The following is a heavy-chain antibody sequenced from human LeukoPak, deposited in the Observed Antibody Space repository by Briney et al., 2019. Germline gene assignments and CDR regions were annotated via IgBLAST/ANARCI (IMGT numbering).Heavy chain of an antibody. Sequence: GGSLRLSCAVPGFSVGSSGMSWVRQAPGKGLEWISAISLDGETTYYADSVKGRFFISRDSSRNTLYLQLSSLRVEDTAVYYCAQGYLSGWYPNWGQGSLVSVSS. CDR2: ISLDGETT. V-gene: IGHV3-23*01. CDR3: AQGYLSGWYPN. CDR1: GFSVGSSG. D-gene: IGHD6-19*01. J-gene: IGHJ4*02.